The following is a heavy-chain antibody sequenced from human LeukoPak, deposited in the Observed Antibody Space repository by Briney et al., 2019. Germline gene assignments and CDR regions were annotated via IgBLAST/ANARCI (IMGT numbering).Heavy chain of an antibody. J-gene: IGHJ4*02. D-gene: IGHD4/OR15-4a*01. CDR1: GFTFSSYA. Sequence: PGGSLRLSCAASGFTFSSYAMSWVRQAPGKGLEWVSAISGSGGSTYYADSVKGRFTISRDNSKNTLYLQMNSLRAEDTAVYYCARVPYSTMVFDYWGQGTLVTVSS. CDR3: ARVPYSTMVFDY. V-gene: IGHV3-23*01. CDR2: ISGSGGST.